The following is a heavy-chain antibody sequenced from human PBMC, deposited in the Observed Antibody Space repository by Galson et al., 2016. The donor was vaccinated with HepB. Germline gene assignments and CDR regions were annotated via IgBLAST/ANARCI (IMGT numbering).Heavy chain of an antibody. CDR1: GFTFNTYA. V-gene: IGHV3-23*01. D-gene: IGHD4/OR15-4a*01. J-gene: IGHJ4*02. CDR2: ISHTGGST. Sequence: SLRLSCAASGFTFNTYAMSWVRQAPGKGLEWVSTISHTGGSTYYADSVKGRFTISRDNSKNTLYPQMNSLRAEDTAVYYCAKVSRRDYALPYFDYWGQGTLVTVSS. CDR3: AKVSRRDYALPYFDY.